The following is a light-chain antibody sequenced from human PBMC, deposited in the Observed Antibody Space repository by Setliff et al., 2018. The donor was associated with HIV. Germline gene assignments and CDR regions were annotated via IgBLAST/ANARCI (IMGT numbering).Light chain of an antibody. V-gene: IGLV2-8*01. CDR3: CSGGSTNTYV. CDR2: AVT. Sequence: QSALTQPPSASGSLGQSVTISCTGSSRDVGGYDFVSWFQQHPGKAPRLIIYAVTKRPSGVPARFSGSKSGNTASLTVSGLQPEDEAGYFCCSGGSTNTYVFGTVTKVTVL. CDR1: SRDVGGYDF. J-gene: IGLJ1*01.